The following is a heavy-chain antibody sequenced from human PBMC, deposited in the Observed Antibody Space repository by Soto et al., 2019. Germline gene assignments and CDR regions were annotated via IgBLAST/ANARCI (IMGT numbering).Heavy chain of an antibody. V-gene: IGHV3-7*01. J-gene: IGHJ5*02. D-gene: IGHD4-17*01. CDR3: ARDPYGDYWFDP. CDR1: GFTFSSYY. CDR2: IRQDGSEK. Sequence: SLRLSCAASGFTFSSYYMSWVRQAPGKGLEWVANIRQDGSEKYYVDSVKGRITISRDNAKNSLYLQMNSLRAEDTAVYYCARDPYGDYWFDPWGQGILVTVSS.